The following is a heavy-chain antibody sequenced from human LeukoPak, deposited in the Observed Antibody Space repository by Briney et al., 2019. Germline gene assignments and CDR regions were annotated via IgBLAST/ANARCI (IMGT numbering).Heavy chain of an antibody. D-gene: IGHD3-10*01. J-gene: IGHJ5*02. CDR1: GYTLTELS. Sequence: SVKVSCKVSGYTLTELSMHWVRQAPGQGLEWMGGIIPIFGTANYAQKFQGRVTITADESTSTAYMELSSLRSEDTAVYYCARGSSYYYGSGSYYRAGWFDPWGQGTLVTVSS. V-gene: IGHV1-69*13. CDR2: IIPIFGTA. CDR3: ARGSSYYYGSGSYYRAGWFDP.